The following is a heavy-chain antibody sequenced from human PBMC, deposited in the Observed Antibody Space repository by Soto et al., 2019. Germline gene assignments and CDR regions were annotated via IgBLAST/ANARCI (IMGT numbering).Heavy chain of an antibody. Sequence: VQLVESGGGVGQPGRSLRLSCAASGFTFSSYAMHWVRQAPGKGLVWVSRIDSDGTITNYADSVKGRFTISRDNAKNTLSLQMHSLRVEDTAVYYCAREYNWNYLGVSWGQGTLVTVSS. D-gene: IGHD1-7*01. CDR3: AREYNWNYLGVS. J-gene: IGHJ5*02. CDR1: GFTFSSYA. CDR2: IDSDGTIT. V-gene: IGHV3-74*01.